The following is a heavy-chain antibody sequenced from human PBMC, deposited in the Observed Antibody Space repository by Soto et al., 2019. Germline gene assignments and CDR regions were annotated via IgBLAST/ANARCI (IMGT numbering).Heavy chain of an antibody. CDR3: AKDDSLEWFFPLDA. V-gene: IGHV3-23*01. D-gene: IGHD3-3*01. CDR1: GFTFRSYA. J-gene: IGHJ5*02. Sequence: EVHLLESGGGLVQPGGSLRLSCSASGFTFRSYAMSWVRQAPGKGLEWVSGISGGGSDTYYSDSVRGRFTISRDNSKNTLYLQMNSLRVEDSAGYFCAKDDSLEWFFPLDAWGQGTLVTVSS. CDR2: ISGGGSDT.